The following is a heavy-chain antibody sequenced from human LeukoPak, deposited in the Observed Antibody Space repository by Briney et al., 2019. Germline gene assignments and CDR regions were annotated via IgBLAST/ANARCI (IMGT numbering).Heavy chain of an antibody. CDR3: AKDPYGYGSYFDS. Sequence: PGGSLRLFCAASGFPFSGCVMHWVRQAPGKGLEWVAFVWYDGSDKYYADSVKGQFTISRDNSKNTLYLQMNSLRAEDTAVYYCAKDPYGYGSYFDSWGQGTLVTVSS. D-gene: IGHD5-18*01. J-gene: IGHJ4*02. CDR1: GFPFSGCV. V-gene: IGHV3-30*02. CDR2: VWYDGSDK.